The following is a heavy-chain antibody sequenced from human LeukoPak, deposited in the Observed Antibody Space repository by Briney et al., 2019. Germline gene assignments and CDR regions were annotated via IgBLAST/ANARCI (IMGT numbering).Heavy chain of an antibody. CDR2: IIPIFGTT. Sequence: SVKVSCKSSGGTFSSYAINWVRQAPGQGLEWMGGIIPIFGTTNFAQKFQGRVTITADESPGTAYMELSSLKFEDTAVYYCARDYDSSGYDWGQGTLVTVSS. J-gene: IGHJ4*02. CDR3: ARDYDSSGYD. V-gene: IGHV1-69*13. CDR1: GGTFSSYA. D-gene: IGHD3-22*01.